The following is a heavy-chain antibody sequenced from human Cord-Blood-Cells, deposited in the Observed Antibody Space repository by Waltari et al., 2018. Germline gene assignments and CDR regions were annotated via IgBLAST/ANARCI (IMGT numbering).Heavy chain of an antibody. Sequence: QVQLVQSGAEVKKPGASVKVSCKASGYTFTGYYMHWVRQAPGQGLEWMGWINPNRGGTNYAQKFQGWVTMTRDTSISTAYMELSRLRSDDTAVYYCARGGDTGDGIDYWGQGTLVTVSS. CDR1: GYTFTGYY. CDR3: ARGGDTGDGIDY. CDR2: INPNRGGT. J-gene: IGHJ4*02. D-gene: IGHD7-27*01. V-gene: IGHV1-2*04.